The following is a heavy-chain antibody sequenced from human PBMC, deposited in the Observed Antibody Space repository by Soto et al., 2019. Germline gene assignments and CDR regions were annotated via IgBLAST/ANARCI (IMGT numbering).Heavy chain of an antibody. CDR2: IYYSGST. CDR3: ARSAYSSGWYRPRLDYYYGMDV. CDR1: GGSISSGGYY. J-gene: IGHJ6*02. V-gene: IGHV4-31*01. Sequence: QVQLQESGPGLVKPSQTLSLTCTVSGGSISSGGYYWSWIRQHPGKGLEWIGYIYYSGSTYYNPSLKSQVTISVDTSKNQFSLKLSSVTAADTAVYYCARSAYSSGWYRPRLDYYYGMDVWGQGTTVTVSS. D-gene: IGHD6-19*01.